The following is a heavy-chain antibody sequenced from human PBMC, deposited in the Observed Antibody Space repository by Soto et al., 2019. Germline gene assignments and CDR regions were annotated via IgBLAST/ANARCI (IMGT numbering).Heavy chain of an antibody. J-gene: IGHJ2*01. D-gene: IGHD3-16*01. CDR1: GFTVSSNY. V-gene: IGHV3-53*04. CDR2: IYSNDRT. Sequence: EVQLVESGGGLVQPGGSLRLSCAASGFTVSSNYMNWVRQAPGKGLEWVSVIYSNDRTYYADSVKGRFTISRHNSENTVYLQMNSLRTEDTAVYFCARWGGGDWYFDLWGRGTLVTVSS. CDR3: ARWGGGDWYFDL.